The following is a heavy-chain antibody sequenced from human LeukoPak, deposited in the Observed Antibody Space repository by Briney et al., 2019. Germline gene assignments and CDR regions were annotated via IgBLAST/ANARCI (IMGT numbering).Heavy chain of an antibody. CDR1: GYSISSGYY. J-gene: IGHJ3*02. Sequence: SETLSLTCAVSGYSISSGYYWGWIRQPPGKGLEWIGYIYYSGSTNYNPSLKSRVTISVDTSKNQFSLKLSSVTAADTAVYYCARVLRATIDAFDIWGQGTMVTVSS. CDR2: IYYSGST. V-gene: IGHV4-38-2*01. D-gene: IGHD5-12*01. CDR3: ARVLRATIDAFDI.